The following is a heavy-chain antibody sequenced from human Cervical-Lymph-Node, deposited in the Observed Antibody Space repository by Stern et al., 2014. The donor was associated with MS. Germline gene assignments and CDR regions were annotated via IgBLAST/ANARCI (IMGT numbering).Heavy chain of an antibody. CDR3: GRFTSAAPGIS. Sequence: QVQLQESGPGLVKPSQTLSLTCTVSGASISSGGYFWSWIRQPAGKGLEWIGRIYNNGDTHYNPFLKSRAPLSRDTSNTQSSLNRACFTATDTAVYYCGRFTSAAPGISWGQGTLVTVSS. CDR2: IYNNGDT. V-gene: IGHV4-61*02. J-gene: IGHJ4*02. CDR1: GASISSGGYF. D-gene: IGHD6-13*01.